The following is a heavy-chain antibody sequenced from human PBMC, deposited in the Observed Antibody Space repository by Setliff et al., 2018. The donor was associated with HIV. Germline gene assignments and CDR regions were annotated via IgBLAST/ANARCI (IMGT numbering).Heavy chain of an antibody. CDR2: IYGSGST. Sequence: SETLSLTCTVSGGSISSGSYYWGWIRQPAGKGLEWIGRIYGSGSTTFNPSLKSRVTISIDMSKNQFSLKMSSVTAADTAVYYCARRPPLTTGREYYFDFWGQGTLVTVSS. CDR3: ARRPPLTTGREYYFDF. CDR1: GGSISSGSYY. J-gene: IGHJ4*02. V-gene: IGHV4-61*02. D-gene: IGHD1-1*01.